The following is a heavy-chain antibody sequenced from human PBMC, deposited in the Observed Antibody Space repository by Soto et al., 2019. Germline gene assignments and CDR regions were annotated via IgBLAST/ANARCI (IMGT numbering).Heavy chain of an antibody. J-gene: IGHJ3*02. CDR2: ISAYSDNT. D-gene: IGHD3-3*01. V-gene: IGHV1-18*01. CDR1: GYTFTSYG. Sequence: GASVKVSCKASGYTFTSYGISWVRQAPGQGLEWMGWISAYSDNTNYAQKLQGRVTMTADTSTSTAYMELRSLRSDDTAVYYCARAPGRRGFLEWLPSDAFDIWGQGTMVTVS. CDR3: ARAPGRRGFLEWLPSDAFDI.